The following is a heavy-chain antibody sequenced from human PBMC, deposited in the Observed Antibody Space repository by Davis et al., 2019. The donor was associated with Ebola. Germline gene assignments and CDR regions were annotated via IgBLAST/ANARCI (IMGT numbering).Heavy chain of an antibody. V-gene: IGHV3-23*01. Sequence: PGGSLRLSCEASGFTFSNYAMSWVRQAPGGGLEWVSGISATGADIKYADSVRGRFSISRDDSKNTLYLQMDSLRAEDTAVFYCAEGGTNNFLGANWGQGTLVTVSS. D-gene: IGHD2-8*01. CDR1: GFTFSNYA. CDR3: AEGGTNNFLGAN. J-gene: IGHJ4*02. CDR2: ISATGADI.